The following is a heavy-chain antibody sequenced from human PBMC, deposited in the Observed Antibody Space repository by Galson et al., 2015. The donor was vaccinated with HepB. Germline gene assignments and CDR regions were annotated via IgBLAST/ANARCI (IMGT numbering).Heavy chain of an antibody. J-gene: IGHJ6*02. CDR2: IYSGGST. Sequence: SLRLSCAASGFTVSSNYMSWVRQAPGKGLEWVSVIYSGGSTYYADSVKGRFTISRDNSKNTLYLQMNSLRAEDTAVYYCARDSKIAAAGNKENYYYYYGMDVWGQGTTVTVSS. D-gene: IGHD6-13*01. V-gene: IGHV3-53*01. CDR3: ARDSKIAAAGNKENYYYYYGMDV. CDR1: GFTVSSNY.